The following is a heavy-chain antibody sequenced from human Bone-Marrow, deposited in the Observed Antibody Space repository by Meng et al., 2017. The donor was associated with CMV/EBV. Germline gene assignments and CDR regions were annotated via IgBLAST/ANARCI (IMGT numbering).Heavy chain of an antibody. CDR1: GFSPSTTGVG. D-gene: IGHD3-3*01. CDR3: AHRITYYRGAFDF. Sequence: QITLKESGPTLMRPTHTLPLTCTVSGFSPSTTGVGVAWIRKPPGKALEWLALNYWDDDKRYSPSLKNRLTITKDTSKNQVILTMTNMDPVDTGTYYCAHRITYYRGAFDFWGQGTLVTVSS. J-gene: IGHJ4*02. V-gene: IGHV2-5*02. CDR2: NYWDDDK.